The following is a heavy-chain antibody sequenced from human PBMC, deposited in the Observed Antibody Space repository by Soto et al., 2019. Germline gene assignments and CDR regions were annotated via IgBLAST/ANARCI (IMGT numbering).Heavy chain of an antibody. V-gene: IGHV5-10-1*03. D-gene: IGHD3-16*01. J-gene: IGHJ4*02. CDR1: GYNFTSYW. CDR2: IDPRDSYT. Sequence: EVQLVQSGTEVKKPGESLKISCETSGYNFTSYWISWLRQVPGKGLEWMGRIDPRDSYTNYSPSFQGHVTISLDKSVTTVYLHWSSLRASDSAMYYCARGIDSSDFRRIPLGYWGQGTVVTVSS. CDR3: ARGIDSSDFRRIPLGY.